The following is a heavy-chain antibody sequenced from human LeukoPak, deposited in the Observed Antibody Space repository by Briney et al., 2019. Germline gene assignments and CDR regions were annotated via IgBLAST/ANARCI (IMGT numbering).Heavy chain of an antibody. D-gene: IGHD3-22*01. CDR2: IYYSGST. CDR3: ARGDYYDSSGYLFDTDAFDI. Sequence: SETLSLTCTVSGGSINSGYYWSWLRQHPGRGLEWIGYIYYSGSTYYNPSLKSRVTISVDTSKNQFSLKLSSVTAADTAVYYCARGDYYDSSGYLFDTDAFDIWGQGTMVTVSS. V-gene: IGHV4-31*03. CDR1: GGSINSGYY. J-gene: IGHJ3*02.